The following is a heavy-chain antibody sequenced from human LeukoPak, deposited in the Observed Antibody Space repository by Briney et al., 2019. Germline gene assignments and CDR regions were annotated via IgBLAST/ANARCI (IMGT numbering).Heavy chain of an antibody. CDR3: ATEGGSGSYYGDDAFDM. CDR1: GFSFTNTW. J-gene: IGHJ3*02. V-gene: IGHV3-15*01. CDR2: VKSKADDGTT. Sequence: GGSLRLSCEASGFSFTNTWMSWVRQAPGKGLEWVGRVKSKADDGTTDYAAPVHGRFTISRDDSKNTLSLHMNSLKTEDTAVYYCATEGGSGSYYGDDAFDMWGQGTMVTVSS. D-gene: IGHD3-10*01.